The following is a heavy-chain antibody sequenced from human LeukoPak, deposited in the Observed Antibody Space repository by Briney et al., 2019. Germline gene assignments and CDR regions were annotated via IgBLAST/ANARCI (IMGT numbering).Heavy chain of an antibody. J-gene: IGHJ4*02. CDR3: AKEEYYYDSSGYSPAFDY. Sequence: GGSLRLSCATSGFTFSNFAMNWVRQAPGKGLEWVSVISSNGGRTYYADSVKGRFTISRDNSKNTLYLQMNNLRAEDTAVYYCAKEEYYYDSSGYSPAFDYWGQGTLVTVSS. D-gene: IGHD3-22*01. CDR2: ISSNGGRT. CDR1: GFTFSNFA. V-gene: IGHV3-23*01.